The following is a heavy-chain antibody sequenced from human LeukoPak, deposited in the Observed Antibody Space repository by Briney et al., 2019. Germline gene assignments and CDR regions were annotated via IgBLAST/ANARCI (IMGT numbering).Heavy chain of an antibody. D-gene: IGHD6-25*01. CDR2: TSASGTLT. V-gene: IGHV3-48*03. CDR1: GFSFSSYE. Sequence: GGSLRLSCAASGFSFSSYEMNWVRQAPGKGLEWISYTSASGTLTHYADSVEGRFTISRDNAKNSLYLQMNSLRGEDTAIYYCARDGTPIYSSGWVYMDVWGKGTTVTVSS. J-gene: IGHJ6*04. CDR3: ARDGTPIYSSGWVYMDV.